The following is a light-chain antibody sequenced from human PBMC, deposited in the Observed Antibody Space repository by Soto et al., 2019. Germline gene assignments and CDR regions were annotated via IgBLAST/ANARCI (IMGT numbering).Light chain of an antibody. CDR1: QSIYNK. Sequence: EIVMTQSPATLSVSPGGRVTLSCRASQSIYNKVAWYQQKPGQAPRLLIYGASTRATGISARFSGSGSGTEFTLTISSLQSEDFAVYYCQQYNNWPPITFGQGTKVDIK. CDR2: GAS. CDR3: QQYNNWPPIT. V-gene: IGKV3-15*01. J-gene: IGKJ1*01.